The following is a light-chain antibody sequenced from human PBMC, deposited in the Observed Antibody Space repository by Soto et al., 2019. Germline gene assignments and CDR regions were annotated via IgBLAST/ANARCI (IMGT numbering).Light chain of an antibody. J-gene: IGKJ2*01. CDR2: DAS. CDR1: QSISSW. V-gene: IGKV1-5*01. Sequence: DIQMTQSPSTLSASVGDRVTITCRASQSISSWLAWYQQKPGKAPKLLSYDASSLESGVPSRCSGSGSGTEFTDNISSLQPDDFATYDCQQHNSYSGTLVQGPQLEIK. CDR3: QQHNSYSGT.